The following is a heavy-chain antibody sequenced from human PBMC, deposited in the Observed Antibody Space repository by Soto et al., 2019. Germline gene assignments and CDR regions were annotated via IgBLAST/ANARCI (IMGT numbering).Heavy chain of an antibody. CDR2: INHSGST. CDR1: GGSFSGYY. CDR3: ARGLRYFDWLLTNWFDP. V-gene: IGHV4-34*01. D-gene: IGHD3-9*01. Sequence: SSETLSLTCAVYGGSFSGYYWSWIRQPPGKGLEWIGEINHSGSTNYNPSLKSRVTISVDTSKNQFSLKLSSVTAADTAVYYCARGLRYFDWLLTNWFDPWGQGTLVTVSS. J-gene: IGHJ5*02.